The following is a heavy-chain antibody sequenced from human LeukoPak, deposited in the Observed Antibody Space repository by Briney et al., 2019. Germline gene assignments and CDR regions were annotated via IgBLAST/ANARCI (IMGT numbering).Heavy chain of an antibody. CDR3: AKGTSKTMVTKAAFDI. D-gene: IGHD4/OR15-4a*01. CDR2: ISYDGSNK. V-gene: IGHV3-30-3*01. Sequence: GRSLRLSCAASGFTFSSYAMHWVRQAPGKGLEWVAVISYDGSNKYYADSVKGRFTISRDNSKNTLYLQMSSLRAEDTALYYCAKGTSKTMVTKAAFDIWGQGTMVTVSS. CDR1: GFTFSSYA. J-gene: IGHJ3*02.